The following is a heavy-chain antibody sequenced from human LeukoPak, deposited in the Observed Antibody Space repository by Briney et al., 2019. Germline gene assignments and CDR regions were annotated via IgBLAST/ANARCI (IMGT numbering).Heavy chain of an antibody. CDR2: ISSSSNTI. J-gene: IGHJ4*02. D-gene: IGHD3-10*01. Sequence: GGALRLSCAASGFTFSSYSMNWVRQAPGKGLEWVSYISSSSNTIYYADSVKGRFTISRDNAKNSLYLQMNSQRDEDTAVYYCAREDFYGSGSHWGQGTLVTVSS. CDR3: AREDFYGSGSH. CDR1: GFTFSSYS. V-gene: IGHV3-48*02.